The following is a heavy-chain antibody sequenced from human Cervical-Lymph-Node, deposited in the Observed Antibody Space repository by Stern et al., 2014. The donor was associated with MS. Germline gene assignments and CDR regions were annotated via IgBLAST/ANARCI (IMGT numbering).Heavy chain of an antibody. Sequence: VQLVESGAEVKKPGASVKVSCKVSGSTLTQLSIHWVRQAPGKGLEWMGGFDPEDGETAYAQIFQGRVTMTEVTSTDTAYMELNSLRSEDTAVYYCASQWSLDYWGQGTLITVSS. CDR1: GSTLTQLS. D-gene: IGHD2-15*01. J-gene: IGHJ4*02. V-gene: IGHV1-24*01. CDR3: ASQWSLDY. CDR2: FDPEDGET.